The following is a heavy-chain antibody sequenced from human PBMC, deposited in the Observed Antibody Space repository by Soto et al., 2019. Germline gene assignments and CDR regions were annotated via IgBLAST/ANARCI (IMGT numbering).Heavy chain of an antibody. D-gene: IGHD6-13*01. CDR1: GFTFSNYA. V-gene: IGHV3-23*01. J-gene: IGHJ4*02. CDR2: INGSGGST. Sequence: EVQLLESGGGLVQPGGSLRLSCAASGFTFSNYAVTWVRQAPGKGLEWVSTINGSGGSTYYADSVKGRVTISRDNSQNTRYLQMNRLRAEDTAVYYCAKDQGSSWYEIDYWGQGTLVTVSS. CDR3: AKDQGSSWYEIDY.